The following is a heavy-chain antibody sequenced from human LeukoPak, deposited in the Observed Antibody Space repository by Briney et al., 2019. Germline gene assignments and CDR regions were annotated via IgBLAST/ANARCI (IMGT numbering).Heavy chain of an antibody. D-gene: IGHD1-1*01. J-gene: IGHJ4*02. CDR3: ARVNWVVDY. CDR1: SYSISSGYH. CDR2: IYRSGIT. Sequence: KPSETLSLTCTVSSYSISSGYHWGWIRQPPGEGLEWIGNIYRSGITYYNPSLKSRVTMSVDTSKNHFSLKLCSVTAADTAIYYCARVNWVVDYWGQGTLVTVSS. V-gene: IGHV4-38-2*02.